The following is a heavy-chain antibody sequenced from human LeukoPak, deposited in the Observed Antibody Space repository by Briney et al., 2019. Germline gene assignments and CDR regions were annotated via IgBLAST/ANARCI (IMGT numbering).Heavy chain of an antibody. D-gene: IGHD2-2*01. CDR2: INPSGGST. J-gene: IGHJ4*02. Sequence: GASVKVSCKASGYTFTSYYMHWVRQAPGQGLEWMGIINPSGGSTNYAQKLRGRVTMTTDTSTSTAYMELRSLRSDDTAVYYCARGPDIVVVPAAPGGLLFDYWGQGTLVTVSS. CDR3: ARGPDIVVVPAAPGGLLFDY. CDR1: GYTFTSYY. V-gene: IGHV1-46*01.